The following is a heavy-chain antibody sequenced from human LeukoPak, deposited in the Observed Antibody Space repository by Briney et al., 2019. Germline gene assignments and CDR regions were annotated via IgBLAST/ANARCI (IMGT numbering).Heavy chain of an antibody. V-gene: IGHV3-7*03. CDR3: ARGTYSSSWGGFFDY. CDR1: GFTFGSYW. CDR2: IKQDGSEK. Sequence: GGSLRLSCAASGFTFGSYWMSWVRQAPGKGLEWVANIKQDGSEKYYVDSVKGRFTISRDNAKNSLYLQMNSLRAEDTAVYYCARGTYSSSWGGFFDYWGQGTLVTVSS. J-gene: IGHJ4*02. D-gene: IGHD6-13*01.